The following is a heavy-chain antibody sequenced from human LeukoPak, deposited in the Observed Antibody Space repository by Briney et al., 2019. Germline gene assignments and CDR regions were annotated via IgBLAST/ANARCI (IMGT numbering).Heavy chain of an antibody. Sequence: ASVKVSCKASGGTFSSYAISWVRQAPGQGLEWMGGIIPIFGTANYAQKFQGRVMITADESTSTAYMELSSLRSEDTAVYYCARDYYGSGSYSGWFDPWGQGTLVTVSS. J-gene: IGHJ5*02. CDR1: GGTFSSYA. D-gene: IGHD3-10*01. CDR2: IIPIFGTA. V-gene: IGHV1-69*13. CDR3: ARDYYGSGSYSGWFDP.